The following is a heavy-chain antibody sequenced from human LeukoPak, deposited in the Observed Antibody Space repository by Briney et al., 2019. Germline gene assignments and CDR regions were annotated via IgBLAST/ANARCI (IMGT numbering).Heavy chain of an antibody. Sequence: SETLSLTCAVYGGSFSGYYWSWIRQPPGKGLEWIGEINHSGSTNYNPSLKSRVTISVDTSKNQFSLKLSSVTAADTAVYYCARARYYDSSGYYYYYYYMDVWGKGTTVTISS. V-gene: IGHV4-34*01. D-gene: IGHD3-22*01. CDR1: GGSFSGYY. J-gene: IGHJ6*03. CDR2: INHSGST. CDR3: ARARYYDSSGYYYYYYYMDV.